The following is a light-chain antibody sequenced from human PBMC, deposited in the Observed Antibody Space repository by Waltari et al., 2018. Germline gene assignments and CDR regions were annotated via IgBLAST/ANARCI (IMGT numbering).Light chain of an antibody. CDR3: AAWDDSLSGVV. J-gene: IGLJ2*01. CDR2: IDN. Sequence: QSVLTQPPSASGTPGQRVTIPCSGRSPNIGGTTVAWYQQGPGAAPKLLIYIDNERPSGVPDRFSGSKSGTSASRAISGLQSEDEALYYCAAWDDSLSGVVFGGGTKLTVL. CDR1: SPNIGGTT. V-gene: IGLV1-44*01.